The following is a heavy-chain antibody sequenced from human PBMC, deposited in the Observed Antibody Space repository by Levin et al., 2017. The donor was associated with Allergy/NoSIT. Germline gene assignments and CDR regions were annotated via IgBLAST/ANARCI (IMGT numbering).Heavy chain of an antibody. V-gene: IGHV3-48*03. D-gene: IGHD4-23*01. Sequence: GGSLRLSCAASGFTFSSYEMNWVRQAPGKGLEWVSYISSSGSTIYYADSVKGRFTISRDNAKNSLYLQMNSLRAEDTAVYYCARFTVVRPEFDYWGQGTLVTVSS. CDR1: GFTFSSYE. J-gene: IGHJ4*02. CDR3: ARFTVVRPEFDY. CDR2: ISSSGSTI.